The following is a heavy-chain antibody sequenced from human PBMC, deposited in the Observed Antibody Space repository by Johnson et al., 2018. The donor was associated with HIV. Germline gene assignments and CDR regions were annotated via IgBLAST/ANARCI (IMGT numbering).Heavy chain of an antibody. D-gene: IGHD1-1*01. V-gene: IGHV3-74*02. CDR1: GFTFSSNW. J-gene: IGHJ3*01. Sequence: VKLVESGGGLIQPGGSLRLSCAASGFTFSSNWMHWVRQAPGKGLVWVSRISSDGSSTYYADSVKGRFTISRDNARNTMFVQMKSLRAEDTAVYYCARSGPNWAFDFWGQGTMVTVSS. CDR2: ISSDGSST. CDR3: ARSGPNWAFDF.